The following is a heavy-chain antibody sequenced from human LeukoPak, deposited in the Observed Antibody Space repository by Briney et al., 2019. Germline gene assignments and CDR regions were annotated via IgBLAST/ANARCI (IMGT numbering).Heavy chain of an antibody. J-gene: IGHJ4*02. CDR2: ISSSGSSI. CDR3: ARSPQWELPDY. V-gene: IGHV3-11*04. Sequence: GGSLRLSCAASGFTFSDYYMSWIRQAPGKGLEWIAYISSSGSSIQYAESVRGRFTISRDNAKTSLYLQMNSLRAEGTSVYYCARSPQWELPDYSGQGTLVTVSS. D-gene: IGHD1-26*01. CDR1: GFTFSDYY.